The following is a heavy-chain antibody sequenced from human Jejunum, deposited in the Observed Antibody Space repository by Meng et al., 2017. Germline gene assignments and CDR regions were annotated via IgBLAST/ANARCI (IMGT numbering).Heavy chain of an antibody. V-gene: IGHV4-4*02. Sequence: PGLGEPSETLSAHFAASGGSIERNNGWTWIRQPPGQGLEWIGEVYHSGSTHYNPSLQSRVTISIDNSKNRFSLSLNSVTAADTAIYYCARADYVRYFDLWGRGTLVTVSS. CDR1: GGSIERNNG. CDR2: VYHSGST. D-gene: IGHD3-10*02. CDR3: ARADYVRYFDL. J-gene: IGHJ2*01.